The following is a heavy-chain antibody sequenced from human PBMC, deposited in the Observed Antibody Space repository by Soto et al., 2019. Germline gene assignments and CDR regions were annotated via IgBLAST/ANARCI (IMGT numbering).Heavy chain of an antibody. V-gene: IGHV4-39*01. CDR1: GGSISSSSYY. D-gene: IGHD6-13*01. Sequence: PSETLSLTCTVSGGSISSSSYYWGWIRQPPGKGLEWIGSIYYSGSTYYNPSLKSRVTISVDKSKNQFSLKLSSVTAADTAVYYCASQQLVHYYYGMDVWGQGTTVTVSS. CDR3: ASQQLVHYYYGMDV. CDR2: IYYSGST. J-gene: IGHJ6*02.